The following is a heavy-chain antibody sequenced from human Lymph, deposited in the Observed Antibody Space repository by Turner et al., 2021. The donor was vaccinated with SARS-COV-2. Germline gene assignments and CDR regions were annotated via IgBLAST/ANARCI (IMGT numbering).Heavy chain of an antibody. V-gene: IGHV3-21*01. D-gene: IGHD3-10*01. Sequence: EVQLVESGGGLVKPGGSLRLSCASSGFTFSSYSMNWVRQAPGKGLEWVSSISSRGRYIYYADSVKGRFTISRDNAKNSLYLKMNSLRADDTAVYYCAREKLGELFDYWGQGTLVTVSS. CDR3: AREKLGELFDY. J-gene: IGHJ4*02. CDR2: ISSRGRYI. CDR1: GFTFSSYS.